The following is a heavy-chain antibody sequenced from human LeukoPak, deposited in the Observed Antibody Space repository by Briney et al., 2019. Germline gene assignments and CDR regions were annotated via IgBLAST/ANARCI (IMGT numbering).Heavy chain of an antibody. CDR1: GFTFDDYT. V-gene: IGHV3-43*01. J-gene: IGHJ6*03. Sequence: PGGSLRLSCAASGFTFDDYTMHWVRQAPGEGLEWVSLISWDGGSTYYADSVKGRFTISRDNSKNSLYLQMNSLRTEDTALYYCATGAYYMDVWGKGTTVTVSS. CDR2: ISWDGGST. CDR3: ATGAYYMDV.